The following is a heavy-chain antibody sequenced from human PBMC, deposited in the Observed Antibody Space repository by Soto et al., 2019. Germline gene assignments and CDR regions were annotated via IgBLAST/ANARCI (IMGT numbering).Heavy chain of an antibody. V-gene: IGHV4-34*01. Sequence: QVQLQQCGAGLLKPSETLSLTCAVYGGSFSGYYWSWIRQPPGKGLAWIGEINHSGSTNYNPSLKSRVTISVDTSKNQFSLKLSSVTAADTAVYYCARGLNYSSSDYYFDYWGQGTLVTVSS. D-gene: IGHD6-6*01. CDR3: ARGLNYSSSDYYFDY. CDR1: GGSFSGYY. J-gene: IGHJ4*02. CDR2: INHSGST.